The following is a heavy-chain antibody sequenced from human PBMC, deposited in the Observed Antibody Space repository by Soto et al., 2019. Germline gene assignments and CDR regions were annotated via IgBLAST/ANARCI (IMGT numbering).Heavy chain of an antibody. J-gene: IGHJ4*02. D-gene: IGHD4-17*01. CDR3: ARASPYGDYALDY. CDR2: ISYSGST. V-gene: IGHV4-59*01. CDR1: GGSISSYY. Sequence: PSETLSRTCTVSGGSISSYYWIWIRQPPGKGLEWIGYISYSGSTNYNPSLKSRPTISVDTSKNQFSLKLRSVTAADTAVYYCARASPYGDYALDYWGQGTLVTVSS.